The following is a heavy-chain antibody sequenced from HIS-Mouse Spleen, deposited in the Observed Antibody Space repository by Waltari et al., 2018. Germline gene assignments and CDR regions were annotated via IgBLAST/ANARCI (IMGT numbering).Heavy chain of an antibody. CDR1: GYSISSGYY. J-gene: IGHJ5*02. CDR2: IYHSGRN. V-gene: IGHV4-38-2*02. CDR3: ARVKT. Sequence: QVQLQESGPGLVKPSETLSLTCTVSGYSISSGYYWGWIRQPPGKGLEWIGSIYHSGRNYYNPSLKSRVTISVYTSKNQFSLKLSSVTAADTAVYYCARVKTWGQGTLVTVSS.